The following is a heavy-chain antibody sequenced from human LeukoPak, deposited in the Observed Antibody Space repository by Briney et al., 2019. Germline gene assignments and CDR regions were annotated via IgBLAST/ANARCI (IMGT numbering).Heavy chain of an antibody. J-gene: IGHJ4*02. Sequence: SVKVSCKAPGGTFSSYAISWVRQAPGQGLEWMGGIIPIFGTANYAQKFQGRVTITADESTSTAYMELSSLRSEDTAVYYCARGDYCSSTSCYLTIDYWGQGTLVTVSS. CDR3: ARGDYCSSTSCYLTIDY. CDR1: GGTFSSYA. D-gene: IGHD2-2*01. V-gene: IGHV1-69*13. CDR2: IIPIFGTA.